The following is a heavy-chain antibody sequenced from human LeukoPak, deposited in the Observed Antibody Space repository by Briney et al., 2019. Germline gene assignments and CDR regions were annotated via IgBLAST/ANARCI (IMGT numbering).Heavy chain of an antibody. V-gene: IGHV3-53*01. Sequence: GGSLRLSCTVSGFTVSSNSMSWVRQAPGKGLEWVSFIYSDNTHYSDSVKGRFTISRDNSKNTLYLQMNSLRAEDTAVYYCARERIGLLSFDYWGQGTLVTVSS. CDR1: GFTVSSNS. J-gene: IGHJ4*02. CDR3: ARERIGLLSFDY. CDR2: IYSDNT. D-gene: IGHD3/OR15-3a*01.